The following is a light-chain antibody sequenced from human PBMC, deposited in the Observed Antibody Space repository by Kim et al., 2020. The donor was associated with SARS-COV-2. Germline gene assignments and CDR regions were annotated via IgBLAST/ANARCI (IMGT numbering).Light chain of an antibody. CDR2: DDS. Sequence: GQSITISCTGTSSDVGGYNYVSWYQQHPGKGPKLMIYDDSKRPSAVSKRFSGSKSGNTASLTISGLQSEDEADYYCSSYTSSSSWVFGGGTQLTVL. J-gene: IGLJ3*02. CDR3: SSYTSSSSWV. CDR1: SSDVGGYNY. V-gene: IGLV2-14*04.